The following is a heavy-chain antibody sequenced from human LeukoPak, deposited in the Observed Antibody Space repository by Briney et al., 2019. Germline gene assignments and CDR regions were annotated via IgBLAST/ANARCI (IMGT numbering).Heavy chain of an antibody. D-gene: IGHD1-26*01. J-gene: IGHJ4*02. Sequence: SETLSLTCTVSGGSISSYYWSWIRLPPGKGLEWIGYIYYSGSTNYNPSLKSRVTISVDTSKNQFSLKLSSVTAADTAVYYCAGSGSYWRDYFDYWGQGTLVTVSS. CDR3: AGSGSYWRDYFDY. CDR2: IYYSGST. V-gene: IGHV4-59*01. CDR1: GGSISSYY.